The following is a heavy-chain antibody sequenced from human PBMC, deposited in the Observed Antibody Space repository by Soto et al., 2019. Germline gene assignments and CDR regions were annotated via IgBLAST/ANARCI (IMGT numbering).Heavy chain of an antibody. CDR2: IDPSDSYT. CDR1: GYSFTSYW. Sequence: EVQLVQSGAEVKKPGESLRISCQGSGYSFTSYWISWVRQMPGKGLEWMGRIDPSDSYTNYSPSFQGHVTISADKSISTAYLQWSSLKASDTAMYYCARRHSSSSAFDPWGQGTLVTVSS. D-gene: IGHD6-13*01. V-gene: IGHV5-10-1*01. J-gene: IGHJ5*02. CDR3: ARRHSSSSAFDP.